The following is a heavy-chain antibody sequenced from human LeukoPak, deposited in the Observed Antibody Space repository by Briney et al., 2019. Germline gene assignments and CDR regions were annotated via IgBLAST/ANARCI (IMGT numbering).Heavy chain of an antibody. D-gene: IGHD3-10*01. CDR3: ARVGYYGSGSSPFDY. J-gene: IGHJ4*02. Sequence: SQTLSLTCTVSGGSISSGSYYWSWIRQPAGKGLEWIGRIYTSGSTNYNPSLKGRVTISVDTSKNQFSLKLSSVTAADTAVYYCARVGYYGSGSSPFDYWGQGTLVTVSS. CDR1: GGSISSGSYY. CDR2: IYTSGST. V-gene: IGHV4-61*02.